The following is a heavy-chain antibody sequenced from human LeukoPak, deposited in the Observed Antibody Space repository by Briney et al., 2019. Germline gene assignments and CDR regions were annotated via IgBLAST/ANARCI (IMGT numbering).Heavy chain of an antibody. V-gene: IGHV4-59*01. J-gene: IGHJ4*02. CDR2: IYYSGST. Sequence: SETLSLTCTVSGGSISSYYWSWIRQPPAKGLEWIGYIYYSGSTNYNPSLKSRVTISVDTSKNQFSLKLSSVTAADTAVYYCARVNDYGDSKIDYWGQGSLVTVSS. D-gene: IGHD4-17*01. CDR1: GGSISSYY. CDR3: ARVNDYGDSKIDY.